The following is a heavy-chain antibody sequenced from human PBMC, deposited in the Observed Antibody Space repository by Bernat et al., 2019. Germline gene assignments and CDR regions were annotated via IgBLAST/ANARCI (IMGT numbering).Heavy chain of an antibody. Sequence: QVQLVQSGAEVKKPGSSVKVSCKASGGTFSSYAISWVRQAPGQGLEWMGRIIPILGIANYAQKFQGRVTITADKSTSTAYMELSSLRSEDTAVYYCAREPRVDSSSPIDYWGQGTLVTVSS. CDR2: IIPILGIA. D-gene: IGHD6-6*01. CDR1: GGTFSSYA. J-gene: IGHJ4*02. CDR3: AREPRVDSSSPIDY. V-gene: IGHV1-69*04.